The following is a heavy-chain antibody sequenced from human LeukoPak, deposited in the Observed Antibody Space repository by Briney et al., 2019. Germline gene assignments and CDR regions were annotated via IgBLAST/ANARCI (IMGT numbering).Heavy chain of an antibody. CDR2: IIGSGAFT. Sequence: GGSLRLSCAASGITFSNYAMSWVRQAPGKGREWVSSIIGSGAFTYYADSLQGRFTISRDNSKQTLSLQMNSLRAEDTAIYYCAKDSGDYGGHYYQYGMDVWGQGTTVTVSS. D-gene: IGHD4/OR15-4a*01. CDR1: GITFSNYA. CDR3: AKDSGDYGGHYYQYGMDV. V-gene: IGHV3-23*01. J-gene: IGHJ6*02.